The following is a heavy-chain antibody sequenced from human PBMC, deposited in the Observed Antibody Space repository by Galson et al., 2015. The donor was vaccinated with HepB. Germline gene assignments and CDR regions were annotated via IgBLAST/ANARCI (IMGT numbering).Heavy chain of an antibody. V-gene: IGHV3-48*02. Sequence: SLRLSCAASGFTFSSYSMNWVRQAPGKGLEWVSYISSSSSTIYYADSVKGRFTISRDNAKNSLYLQMNSLRDEDTAVYYCARDNAMVYAMVSGYYYYYGMDVWGQGTTVTVSS. J-gene: IGHJ6*02. CDR1: GFTFSSYS. CDR3: ARDNAMVYAMVSGYYYYYGMDV. D-gene: IGHD2-8*01. CDR2: ISSSSSTI.